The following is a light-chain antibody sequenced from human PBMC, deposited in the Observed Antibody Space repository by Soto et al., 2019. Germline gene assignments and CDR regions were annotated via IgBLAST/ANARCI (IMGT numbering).Light chain of an antibody. Sequence: EIVLTQSPATLSLSPGERATLSCRASQSVNSYLAWYQQKPGQAPRLLIYDASNRATGIPARFSGSGSGTDFTLTISSLEPEDFAVYFCQQRSNWPPEITFGGGTKVEIK. V-gene: IGKV3-11*01. J-gene: IGKJ4*01. CDR2: DAS. CDR1: QSVNSY. CDR3: QQRSNWPPEIT.